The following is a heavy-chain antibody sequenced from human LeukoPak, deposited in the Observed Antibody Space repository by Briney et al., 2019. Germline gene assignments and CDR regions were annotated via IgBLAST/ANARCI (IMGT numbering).Heavy chain of an antibody. CDR1: GFTFSSYA. CDR3: ATVIRAAAGKGYFDH. Sequence: GGSLRLSCAASGFTFSSYAMSWVRQAPGKGLEWVSTISGSGSSTYHADSVKGRFTISRDSSKNTMYLQMNSLRAEDTAIFYCATVIRAAAGKGYFDHWGQGTLVTVSS. D-gene: IGHD6-13*01. J-gene: IGHJ4*02. CDR2: ISGSGSST. V-gene: IGHV3-23*01.